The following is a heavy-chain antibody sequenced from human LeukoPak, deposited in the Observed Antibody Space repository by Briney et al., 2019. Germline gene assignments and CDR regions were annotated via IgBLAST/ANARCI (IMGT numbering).Heavy chain of an antibody. D-gene: IGHD3-3*01. CDR2: INHSGST. J-gene: IGHJ3*02. Sequence: PPETLSLTCAVYGGSLSSYYWSWIRQPPGKGLEWIGEINHSGSTNNNPSLKSRVTVLVDASKNQFALKLTSVTAADSAVYYCARSRAGNDFLSAFYAFDIWGQGTMVTVSS. V-gene: IGHV4-34*01. CDR1: GGSLSSYY. CDR3: ARSRAGNDFLSAFYAFDI.